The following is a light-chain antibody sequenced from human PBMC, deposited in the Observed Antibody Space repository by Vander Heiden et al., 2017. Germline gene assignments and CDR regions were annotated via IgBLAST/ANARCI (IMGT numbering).Light chain of an antibody. CDR2: GAS. Sequence: DIVMTQSPDPLAVSLGERANINCKSSQSVLYSSNNKNYLTWYQQKPGQPPKLLIYGASTRESGVPDRFSGSGSGTDFTLTINSLQAEDVAVYYCQQDDGTPRTVGQGTKMEIK. CDR1: QSVLYSSNNKNY. CDR3: QQDDGTPRT. J-gene: IGKJ2*01. V-gene: IGKV4-1*01.